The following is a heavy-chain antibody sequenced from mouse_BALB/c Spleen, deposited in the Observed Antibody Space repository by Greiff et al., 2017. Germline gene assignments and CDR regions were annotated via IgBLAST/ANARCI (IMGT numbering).Heavy chain of an antibody. CDR3: ARSKGEEDAMDY. J-gene: IGHJ4*01. CDR2: ISYSGST. CDR1: GYSITSDYA. V-gene: IGHV3-2*02. D-gene: IGHD2-5*01. Sequence: EVQLQESGPGLVKPSQSLSLTCTVTGYSITSDYAWNWIRQFPGNKLEWMGYISYSGSTSYNPSLKSRISITRDTSKNQFFLQLNSVTTEDTATYYCARSKGEEDAMDYWGQGTSVTVSS.